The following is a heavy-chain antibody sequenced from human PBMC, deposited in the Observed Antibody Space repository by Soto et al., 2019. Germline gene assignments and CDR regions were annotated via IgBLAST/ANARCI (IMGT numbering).Heavy chain of an antibody. V-gene: IGHV1-2*04. CDR1: GYTFTGYY. J-gene: IGHJ5*02. CDR3: ARSTLDDGAAPDWFDP. D-gene: IGHD4-17*01. CDR2: INPNSVDT. Sequence: ASVKVSCKASGYTFTGYYMHWVRQAPGQGLEWMGWINPNSVDTNYAQKSHGWVTMTRETSISTAYMELSRLRSDDTAVYYCARSTLDDGAAPDWFDPWGQGTLVTVSS.